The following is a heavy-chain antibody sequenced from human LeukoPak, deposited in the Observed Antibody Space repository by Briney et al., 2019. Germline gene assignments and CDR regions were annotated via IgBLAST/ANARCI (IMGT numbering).Heavy chain of an antibody. CDR3: ARREDDYGDPYYFDY. V-gene: IGHV4-59*08. J-gene: IGHJ4*02. CDR1: GGSISSYY. Sequence: SETLSLTCTVSGGSISSYYWSWIRQPPGKGLEWIGYIYYSGSTNYNPSLKSRVTISVDTSKNQFSLKLSSVTAADTAVYYCARREDDYGDPYYFDYWGQGTLVTVSS. CDR2: IYYSGST. D-gene: IGHD4-17*01.